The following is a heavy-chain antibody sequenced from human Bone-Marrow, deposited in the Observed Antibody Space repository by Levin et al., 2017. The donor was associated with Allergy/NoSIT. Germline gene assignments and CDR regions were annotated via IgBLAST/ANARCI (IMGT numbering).Heavy chain of an antibody. V-gene: IGHV3-33*01. J-gene: IGHJ6*02. CDR3: ARDLGAVVVPAAMPYYGMDV. CDR2: IWYDGSNK. CDR1: GFTFSSYG. D-gene: IGHD2-2*01. Sequence: GGSLRLSCAASGFTFSSYGMHWVRQAPGKGLEWVAVIWYDGSNKYYADSVKGRFTISRDNSKNTLYLQMNSLRAEDTAVYYCARDLGAVVVPAAMPYYGMDVWGQGTTVTVSS.